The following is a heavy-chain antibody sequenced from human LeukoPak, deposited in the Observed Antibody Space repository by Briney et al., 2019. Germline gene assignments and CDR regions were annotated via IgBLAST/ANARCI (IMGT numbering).Heavy chain of an antibody. V-gene: IGHV1-8*01. J-gene: IGHJ3*02. CDR1: GYTFTSYD. CDR2: MNINSGNT. D-gene: IGHD3-10*01. CDR3: ARARITMVRGVKNAFDI. Sequence: ASVKVSCKASGYTFTSYDINWVRQATGQGLEWMGWMNINSGNTGYAQKFQGRVTMTRNTSISTAYMELSSLRSEDTAVYYCARARITMVRGVKNAFDIWGQGTMVTVSS.